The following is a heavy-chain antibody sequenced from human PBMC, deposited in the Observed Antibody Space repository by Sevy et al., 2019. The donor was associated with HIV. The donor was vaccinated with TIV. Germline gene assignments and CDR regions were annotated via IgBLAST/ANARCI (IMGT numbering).Heavy chain of an antibody. J-gene: IGHJ4*02. CDR1: GYTFTDYG. CDR2: INPYNANA. V-gene: IGHV1-18*01. CDR3: ARDPCARADY. Sequence: ASVKVSCKVSGYTFTDYGISWVRQAPGQGLEWVGWINPYNANANYAYKFHGRVTMTTDTSTTTAHMELRSLTSDDTAFYYCARDPCARADYWGQGTLVTVS.